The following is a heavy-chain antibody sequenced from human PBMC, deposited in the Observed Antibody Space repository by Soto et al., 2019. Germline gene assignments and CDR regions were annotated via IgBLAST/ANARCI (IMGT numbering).Heavy chain of an antibody. Sequence: EVQLLESGGGLVQPGGSLRLSCAASGFIFNNYAMSWVRQAPGKGLEWVSIVTGSGSATDYADSVKGRFTISRDKSKNTLFLPMNSLRAEDTAVYYCAKTGGSHWGFYYWCQGTLVAVSS. V-gene: IGHV3-23*01. CDR1: GFIFNNYA. CDR2: VTGSGSAT. CDR3: AKTGGSHWGFYY. J-gene: IGHJ4*02. D-gene: IGHD2-8*02.